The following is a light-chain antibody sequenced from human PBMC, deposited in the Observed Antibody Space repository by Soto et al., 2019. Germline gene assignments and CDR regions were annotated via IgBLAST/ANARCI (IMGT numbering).Light chain of an antibody. J-gene: IGLJ2*01. Sequence: QSALTQPASVSGSPGQSITISCTGTSSDIGDYDYVSWYQQLPGKAPKLLIFDVTHRPSGVSDPFSGSKSGNTASLTISGVRPEDEADYYCCSYTDIALDVVFGGGTKLTVL. CDR3: CSYTDIALDVV. CDR2: DVT. V-gene: IGLV2-14*03. CDR1: SSDIGDYDY.